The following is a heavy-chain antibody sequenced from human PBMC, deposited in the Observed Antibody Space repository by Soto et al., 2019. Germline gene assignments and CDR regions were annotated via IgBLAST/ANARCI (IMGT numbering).Heavy chain of an antibody. CDR2: IYYSGST. CDR1: GGSIRSSSYY. J-gene: IGHJ4*02. V-gene: IGHV4-39*01. D-gene: IGHD2-21*01. CDR3: ARRADGVNMSDY. Sequence: SETLSLTCTVSGGSIRSSSYYWGWIRQPPGKGLEWIGSIYYSGSTYYNPSLKSRVTISVDTSKNQFSLKLSSVTAADTAVYYCARRADGVNMSDYWGQGTLVTVSS.